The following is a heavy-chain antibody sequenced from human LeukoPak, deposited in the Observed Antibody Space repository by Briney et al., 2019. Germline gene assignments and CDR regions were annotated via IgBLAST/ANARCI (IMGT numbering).Heavy chain of an antibody. D-gene: IGHD3-16*01. J-gene: IGHJ4*02. CDR3: ARVSAYGGGDY. CDR2: IYSGGST. V-gene: IGHV3-53*01. CDR1: GFTVSSNY. Sequence: GGSLRLSCAASGFTVSSNYMSWVRQAPGKGLEWVSVIYSGGSTYYADSVKGRFTISRDNPKNTLYLQMNSLRAEDTAVYYCARVSAYGGGDYWGQGTLVTVSS.